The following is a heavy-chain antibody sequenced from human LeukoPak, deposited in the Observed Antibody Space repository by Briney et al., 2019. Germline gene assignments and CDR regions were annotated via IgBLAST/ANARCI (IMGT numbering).Heavy chain of an antibody. V-gene: IGHV4-34*01. CDR3: ARGTVVVVAATYFDY. Sequence: SETLSLTCAVYGGSFSGYYWSWVRQPPGKGLEWIGEINHSGSTNYNPSLTSRVTISVDTSKNKFSLKLSSVTAADTAVYYCARGTVVVVAATYFDYWGQGTLVTVSS. J-gene: IGHJ4*02. D-gene: IGHD2-15*01. CDR2: INHSGST. CDR1: GGSFSGYY.